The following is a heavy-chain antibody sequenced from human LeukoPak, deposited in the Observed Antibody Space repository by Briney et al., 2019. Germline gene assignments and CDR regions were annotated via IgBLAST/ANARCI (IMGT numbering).Heavy chain of an antibody. Sequence: SGGSLRLLCAAWGYSLRLYSVHCPRRAPGKGLVWVSHIKDDGSSTSYAEIVKGRFTISRDNANNALYLHMNSLRAEDTAVYYCEGSLLFDKGGTYRPLYLWGQGTLVTVSA. CDR3: EGSLLFDKGGTYRPLYL. CDR1: GYSLRLYS. J-gene: IGHJ4*02. V-gene: IGHV3-74*01. D-gene: IGHD3-16*01. CDR2: IKDDGSST.